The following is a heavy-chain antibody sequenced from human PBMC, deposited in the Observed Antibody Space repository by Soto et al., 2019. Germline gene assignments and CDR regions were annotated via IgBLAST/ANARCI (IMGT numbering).Heavy chain of an antibody. J-gene: IGHJ4*02. CDR2: IIPIFGTA. V-gene: IGHV1-69*01. CDR3: ARDRGWGSSGPVDY. D-gene: IGHD6-6*01. CDR1: GGTFSSYA. Sequence: QVQLVQSGDEVKKPGSSVKVSCKASGGTFSSYAISWVRQAPGQWLEWMGGIIPIFGTANYAQKIQGRVTIIVAESPRTSYMELSCLRSEDTAVYYCARDRGWGSSGPVDYWGQGTLVTVSS.